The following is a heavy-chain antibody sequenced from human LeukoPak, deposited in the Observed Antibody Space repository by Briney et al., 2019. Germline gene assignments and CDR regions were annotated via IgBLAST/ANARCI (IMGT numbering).Heavy chain of an antibody. J-gene: IGHJ5*02. D-gene: IGHD3-10*01. CDR2: IRYDGSNK. Sequence: GGSLRLSCAASGFTFSSYGMHWVRQAPGKGLEWVAFIRYDGSNKYYADSVKGRFTISRDNSKSTVYLQMNSLRVEDAAVYYCSKDLTSDFGGDLDPWGQGTLVTVSS. CDR3: SKDLTSDFGGDLDP. CDR1: GFTFSSYG. V-gene: IGHV3-30*02.